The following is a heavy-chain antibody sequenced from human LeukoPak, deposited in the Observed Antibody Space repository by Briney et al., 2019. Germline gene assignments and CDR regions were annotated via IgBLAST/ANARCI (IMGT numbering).Heavy chain of an antibody. CDR1: GFTFSSYG. D-gene: IGHD3-10*01. V-gene: IGHV3-30*02. CDR2: IRYDGSNK. Sequence: GGSLSLSCAASGFTFSSYGMHWVRQAPGKGLEWVAFIRYDGSNKYYADSVKGRFTISRDNSKNTLYLQMNSLRAEDTAVYYCAKDMYGSGSSWYYYYYYYMDVWGKGTTVTVSS. CDR3: AKDMYGSGSSWYYYYYYYMDV. J-gene: IGHJ6*03.